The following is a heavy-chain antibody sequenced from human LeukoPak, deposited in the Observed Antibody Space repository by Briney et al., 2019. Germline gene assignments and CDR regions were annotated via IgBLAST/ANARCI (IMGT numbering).Heavy chain of an antibody. CDR1: GFNFSSYS. Sequence: GESLRLSCAASGFNFSSYSMNWVRQAPGKALEWVSSIINSSIYIYYANSMTGRFTISRDNAKNSLYLQMNSLRAEDTAVYYCARGSPPAGFDYWGQGTLVTVSS. CDR3: ARGSPPAGFDY. D-gene: IGHD6-25*01. J-gene: IGHJ4*02. CDR2: IINSSIYI. V-gene: IGHV3-21*01.